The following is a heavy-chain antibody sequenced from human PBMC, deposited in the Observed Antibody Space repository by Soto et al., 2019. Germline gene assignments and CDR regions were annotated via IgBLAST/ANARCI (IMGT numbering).Heavy chain of an antibody. CDR1: GGSVNNANYF. D-gene: IGHD4-17*01. CDR2: IYYSGST. Sequence: VRLEESGPGLVKPSETLSLICSVSGGSVNNANYFWNWIRHHPENGLEWIGYIYYSGSTRYNPSFKTRATLSIDTSKNQFSLRLSSVTVADTGVYFCARDADYGGSRGGMDVWGRGTTDTVSS. CDR3: ARDADYGGSRGGMDV. V-gene: IGHV4-31*03. J-gene: IGHJ6*02.